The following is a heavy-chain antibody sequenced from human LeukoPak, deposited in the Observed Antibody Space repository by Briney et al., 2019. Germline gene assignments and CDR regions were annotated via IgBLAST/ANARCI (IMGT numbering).Heavy chain of an antibody. J-gene: IGHJ4*02. CDR3: ARGWNCSSTSCYAGFDY. D-gene: IGHD2-2*01. CDR1: GGSFSGYY. Sequence: SETLSLTCAVYGGSFSGYYWSWIRQPPGKGLEWIGEINHSGSTNYNPSLKSRVTTSVDTSKNQFSLKLSSVTAADTAVYYCARGWNCSSTSCYAGFDYWGQGTLVTVSS. V-gene: IGHV4-34*01. CDR2: INHSGST.